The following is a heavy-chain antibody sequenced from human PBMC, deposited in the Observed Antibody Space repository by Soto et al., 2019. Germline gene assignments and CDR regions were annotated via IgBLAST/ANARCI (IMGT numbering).Heavy chain of an antibody. CDR1: SVSNAW. Sequence: SVSNAWMNWVRQAPGKGLEWVGRIKSKTGGGTTDYAAPVKGRFTISRDDSKNTLYLQMNSLKTEDTAVYYCSTGVLQGDYWGQGTLVTVSS. V-gene: IGHV3-15*07. CDR3: STGVLQGDY. J-gene: IGHJ4*02. CDR2: IKSKTGGGTT.